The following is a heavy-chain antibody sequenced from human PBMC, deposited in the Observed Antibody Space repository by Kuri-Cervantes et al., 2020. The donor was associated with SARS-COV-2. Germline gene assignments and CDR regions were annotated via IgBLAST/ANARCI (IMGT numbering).Heavy chain of an antibody. CDR2: IHPNDGAT. V-gene: IGHV1-2*04. CDR1: GYTFTAYY. Sequence: ASVKVSCKTSGYTFTAYYVHWVRQAPGQGLEWMGRIHPNDGATNYAQNFQGWVTMTRDTSISTAYMELSRLRSDDTAVYYCATSGTSTDHYFDYWGQGTLVTVSS. CDR3: ATSGTSTDHYFDY. J-gene: IGHJ4*02. D-gene: IGHD1-14*01.